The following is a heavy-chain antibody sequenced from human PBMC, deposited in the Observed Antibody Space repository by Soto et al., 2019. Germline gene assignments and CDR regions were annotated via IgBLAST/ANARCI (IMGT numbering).Heavy chain of an antibody. D-gene: IGHD3-9*01. J-gene: IGHJ4*02. V-gene: IGHV4-39*01. CDR3: ARLEGLATISYYFDF. CDR1: DDSINSDKYY. Sequence: PSETLSLTCSVSDDSINSDKYYWGWIRQPPGKGLEWIGSIYYRGNAYYNQSLQTRVTISLDKSKSQFSLKLNSVTAADSALYFWARLEGLATISYYFDFWGPGALVTVSS. CDR2: IYYRGNA.